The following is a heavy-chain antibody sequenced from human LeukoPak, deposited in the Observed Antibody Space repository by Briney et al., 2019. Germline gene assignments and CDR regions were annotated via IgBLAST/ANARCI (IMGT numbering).Heavy chain of an antibody. CDR2: ISGSGGST. CDR1: GFTFSSYA. V-gene: IGHV3-23*01. Sequence: PGGSLRLSCAASGFTFSSYALSWVRQAPGKGLEWVSAISGSGGSTYYADSVKGRFTISRDNSKNTLYLQMNSLRAEDTAVYYCAKGIAVAGTTNFDYWGQGTLVTVSS. CDR3: AKGIAVAGTTNFDY. D-gene: IGHD6-19*01. J-gene: IGHJ4*02.